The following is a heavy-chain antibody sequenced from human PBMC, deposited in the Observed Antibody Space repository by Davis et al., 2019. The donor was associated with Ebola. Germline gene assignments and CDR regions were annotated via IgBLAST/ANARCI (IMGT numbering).Heavy chain of an antibody. D-gene: IGHD3-16*02. V-gene: IGHV5-51*01. CDR1: DYSFAIYW. Sequence: GESLKISCKGSDYSFAIYWIGWVRQTPGKGLEWMGIFYPRDSRSRYSPSFQGQVTMSVDKSIDTAYLQWSSLKASDSATYYCARGRLEDAVIVSFDFWGQGTLVTVSS. CDR3: ARGRLEDAVIVSFDF. J-gene: IGHJ4*02. CDR2: FYPRDSRS.